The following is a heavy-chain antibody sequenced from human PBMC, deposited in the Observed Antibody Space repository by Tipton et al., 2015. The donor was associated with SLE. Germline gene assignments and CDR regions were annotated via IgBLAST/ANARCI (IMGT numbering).Heavy chain of an antibody. J-gene: IGHJ6*03. CDR1: GFTFSSYW. D-gene: IGHD3-22*01. CDR3: ARDFPPITMIGYYYMDV. V-gene: IGHV3-74*01. Sequence: LSLTCAASGFTFSSYWMHWVRQAPGKGLVWVSRINSDGSSTSYADSVKGRFTISRDNAKNTLYLQMNSLRAEDTAVYYCARDFPPITMIGYYYMDVWGKGTTVTVSS. CDR2: INSDGSST.